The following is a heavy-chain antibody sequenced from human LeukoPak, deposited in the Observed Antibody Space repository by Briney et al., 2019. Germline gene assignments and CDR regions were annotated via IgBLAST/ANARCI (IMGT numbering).Heavy chain of an antibody. D-gene: IGHD1-7*01. V-gene: IGHV1-18*01. J-gene: IGHJ4*02. Sequence: SVKDSCQASRYTFNTYGISWVRQAPGQEVEGMGWISAYNGDTTYAQKLQGRVTMTTDTSTSTAYMELRSLRTDDTAVYYYARGDNWTYAGFDYWGQGTLVTVSS. CDR2: ISAYNGDT. CDR1: RYTFNTYG. CDR3: ARGDNWTYAGFDY.